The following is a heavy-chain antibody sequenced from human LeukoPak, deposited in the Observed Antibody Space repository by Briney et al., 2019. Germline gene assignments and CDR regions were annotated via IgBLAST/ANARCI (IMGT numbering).Heavy chain of an antibody. CDR3: ARVLVSGAVNP. J-gene: IGHJ5*02. Sequence: PGGSLRLSCAASGFTVSSNYMSWVRQAPGKGLEWVSVIYSGGSTYYADSVKGRFTISRDNSKNTLYLQMNSLRAEDTAVYYCARVLVSGAVNPWGQGTLVTVSS. CDR1: GFTVSSNY. CDR2: IYSGGST. D-gene: IGHD6-19*01. V-gene: IGHV3-66*02.